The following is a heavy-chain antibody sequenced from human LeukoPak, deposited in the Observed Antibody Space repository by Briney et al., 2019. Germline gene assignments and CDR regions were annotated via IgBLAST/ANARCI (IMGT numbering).Heavy chain of an antibody. CDR3: ATPPYSSSWYKRDDAFDI. Sequence: ASVKVSCKVSGDTLTELSMHWVRQAPGKGLEWMGGFDPEDGETIYAQKLQGRVTMAEETTTDTAYMELSSLRSEDTAVYYCATPPYSSSWYKRDDAFDIWGQGTMVTVPS. V-gene: IGHV1-24*01. CDR1: GDTLTELS. J-gene: IGHJ3*02. CDR2: FDPEDGET. D-gene: IGHD6-13*01.